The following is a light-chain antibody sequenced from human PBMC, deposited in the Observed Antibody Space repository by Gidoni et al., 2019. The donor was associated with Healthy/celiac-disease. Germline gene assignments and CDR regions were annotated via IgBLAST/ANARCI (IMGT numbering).Light chain of an antibody. CDR2: DVS. CDR3: SSYTSSSTL. Sequence: QSALTQPASVSGFPGQSITISCTGTSSDVGGYNYVSWYQQHPGKAPKLMIYDVSNRPSGVSNRFSGSKSGNTASLTISGLQAEDEADYYSSSYTSSSTLFGGGTKLTVL. J-gene: IGLJ2*01. V-gene: IGLV2-14*03. CDR1: SSDVGGYNY.